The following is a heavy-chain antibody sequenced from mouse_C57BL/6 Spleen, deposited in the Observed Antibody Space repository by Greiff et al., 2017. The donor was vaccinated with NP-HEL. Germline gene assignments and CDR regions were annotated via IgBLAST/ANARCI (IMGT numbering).Heavy chain of an antibody. CDR1: GYSFTSYY. CDR3: AKGFDY. J-gene: IGHJ2*01. V-gene: IGHV1-66*01. Sequence: QVQLKESGPELVKPGASVKISCKASGYSFTSYYIHWVKQRPGQGLEWIGWIYPGSGNTKYNEKFKGKATLTADTSSSTAYMQRSSLTSEDSAVYYCAKGFDYWGQGTTLTVSS. CDR2: IYPGSGNT.